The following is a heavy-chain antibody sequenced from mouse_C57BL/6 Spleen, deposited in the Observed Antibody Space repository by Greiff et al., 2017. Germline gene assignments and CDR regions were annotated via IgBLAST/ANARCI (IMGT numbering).Heavy chain of an antibody. Sequence: VKLQESGAELVRPGASVTLSCKASGYTFTDYEMHWVKQTPVHGLEWIGAIDPETGGTAYNQKFKGKAILTADKSSSTAYMELRSLTSEDSAVDYCTTGIYYGNRFDYWGQGTTLTVSS. J-gene: IGHJ2*01. D-gene: IGHD2-1*01. CDR2: IDPETGGT. CDR1: GYTFTDYE. CDR3: TTGIYYGNRFDY. V-gene: IGHV1-15*01.